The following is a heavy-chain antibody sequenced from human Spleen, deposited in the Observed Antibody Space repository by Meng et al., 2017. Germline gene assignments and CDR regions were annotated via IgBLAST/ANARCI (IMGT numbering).Heavy chain of an antibody. CDR3: ALRFLNSFDN. Sequence: QVQLQESGPGLVKHSGTLSLTCAASGGSISSRNWWTWVRQPPGKGLEWIGEMFHTGSSNYNPSLKSRVSILVDTSKNQFSLKLTSVTAADTAMYYCALRFLNSFDNWGQGALVTVSS. V-gene: IGHV4-4*02. CDR2: MFHTGSS. CDR1: GGSISSRNW. J-gene: IGHJ4*02. D-gene: IGHD3-16*01.